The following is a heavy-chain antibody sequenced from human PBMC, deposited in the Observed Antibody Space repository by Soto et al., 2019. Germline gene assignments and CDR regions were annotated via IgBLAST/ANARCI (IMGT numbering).Heavy chain of an antibody. J-gene: IGHJ4*02. Sequence: SVKVSCKASGGTFSSYAIGWVRQAPGQGLEWMGGIIPIFGTANYAQKFQGRVTITADESTSTAYMELSSLRSEDTAVYYCARDREAGSGSYLKYYFDYWGQGTLVTVSS. CDR2: IIPIFGTA. CDR3: ARDREAGSGSYLKYYFDY. V-gene: IGHV1-69*13. D-gene: IGHD3-10*01. CDR1: GGTFSSYA.